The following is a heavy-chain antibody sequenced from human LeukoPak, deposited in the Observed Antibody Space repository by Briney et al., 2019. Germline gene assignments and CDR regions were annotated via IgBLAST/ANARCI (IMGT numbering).Heavy chain of an antibody. D-gene: IGHD3-3*01. Sequence: ASVKVSSKTAGYTFADYFIYWVRQAPGQGLELMGWINPNSGGTNYAQKFQGRVTMTRDTSISTAYMELSRLRSDDTAVYFCARDRAKYDSRDSFDSWGQRNLVTVSS. J-gene: IGHJ4*02. CDR1: GYTFADYF. CDR2: INPNSGGT. V-gene: IGHV1-2*02. CDR3: ARDRAKYDSRDSFDS.